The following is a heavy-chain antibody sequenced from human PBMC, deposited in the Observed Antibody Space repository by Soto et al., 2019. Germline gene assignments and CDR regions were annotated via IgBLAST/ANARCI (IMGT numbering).Heavy chain of an antibody. CDR3: ATVPHY. V-gene: IGHV3-48*02. CDR1: GFTFSSYT. CDR2: ISISGTTI. J-gene: IGHJ4*02. Sequence: GGSLRISCAAPGFTFSSYTMNWVRQAPGKGLEWISYISISGTTIYYADSVKGRFTISRDNAKNSLYLQMNSLRDEDTAVYYCATVPHYWGQGTLVTVSS.